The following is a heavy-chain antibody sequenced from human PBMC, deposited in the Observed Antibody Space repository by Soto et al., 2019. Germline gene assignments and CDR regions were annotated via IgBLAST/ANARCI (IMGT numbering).Heavy chain of an antibody. CDR2: IYYSGST. J-gene: IGHJ4*02. CDR3: ARLSVETEERQRGDY. Sequence: SETLSLTCTVSGGSISSSSYYWGWIRQPPGKGLEWIGSIYYSGSTYYNPSLKSRVTISVDTSKNQFSLKLSSVTAADTAVYYCARLSVETEERQRGDYWGQGTLVTVSS. D-gene: IGHD1-1*01. V-gene: IGHV4-39*01. CDR1: GGSISSSSYY.